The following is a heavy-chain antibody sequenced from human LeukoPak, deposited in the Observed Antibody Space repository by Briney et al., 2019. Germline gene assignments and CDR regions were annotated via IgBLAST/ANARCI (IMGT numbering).Heavy chain of an antibody. CDR3: ASLVGGSYYDFDY. V-gene: IGHV3-30*03. CDR2: ISYDGSNK. J-gene: IGHJ4*02. D-gene: IGHD1-26*01. Sequence: PGGSLRLSCAASGFTFSSYGMHWVRQAPGKGLEWVAVISYDGSNKYYADSVKGRFTISRDNSKNTLYLQMNSLRAEDTAVYYCASLVGGSYYDFDYWGQGTLVTVSS. CDR1: GFTFSSYG.